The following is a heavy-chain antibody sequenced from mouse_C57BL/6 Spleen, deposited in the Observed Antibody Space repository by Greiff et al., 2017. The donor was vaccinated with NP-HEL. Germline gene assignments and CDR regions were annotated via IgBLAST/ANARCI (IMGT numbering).Heavy chain of an antibody. Sequence: VQLQQSGAELARPGASVKLSCKASGYTFTSYGISWVKQRTGQGLEWIGEIYPRSGNTYYNEKFKGKATLTADKSSSTAYMELRSLTSEDSAVYFCARERITTVVARMDYWGQGTSVTVSS. D-gene: IGHD1-1*01. CDR1: GYTFTSYG. CDR3: ARERITTVVARMDY. J-gene: IGHJ4*01. CDR2: IYPRSGNT. V-gene: IGHV1-81*01.